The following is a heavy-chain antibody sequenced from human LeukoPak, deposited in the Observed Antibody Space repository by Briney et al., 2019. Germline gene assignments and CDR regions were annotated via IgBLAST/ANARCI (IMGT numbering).Heavy chain of an antibody. CDR3: AREATREGVVVPNWFDP. CDR1: GFTFSSYS. CDR2: IRSSSSYI. D-gene: IGHD2-2*01. V-gene: IGHV3-21*01. J-gene: IGHJ5*02. Sequence: GGSLRLSCAASGFTFSSYSMNWVRQAPGKGLEWVSYIRSSSSYIYYADSVKGRFTISRNNAKNSLYLQMNSLRAEDTAVYYCAREATREGVVVPNWFDPWGQGTLVTVSS.